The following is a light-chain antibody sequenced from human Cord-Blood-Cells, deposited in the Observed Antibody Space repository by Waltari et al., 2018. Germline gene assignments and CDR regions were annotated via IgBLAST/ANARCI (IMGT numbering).Light chain of an antibody. CDR3: SSYTSSSTYV. CDR2: DVS. CDR1: SSDVGGYNY. J-gene: IGLJ1*01. V-gene: IGLV2-14*03. Sequence: QSALTQPASVSGSPGQSITISCTGTSSDVGGYNYVSWYQQHPGKAPNLMICDVSNRPSGVSNRFSGAKSGNTASLTISGLQAEDEADYYCSSYTSSSTYVFGTGTKVTVL.